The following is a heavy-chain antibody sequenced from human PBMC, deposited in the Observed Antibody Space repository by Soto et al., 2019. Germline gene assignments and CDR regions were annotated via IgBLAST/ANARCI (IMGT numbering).Heavy chain of an antibody. V-gene: IGHV3-21*01. Sequence: PGGSLRQSCTASGFNFGNYSMNLGGQAPGKGLEWVSSISSSSSYIYYADSVKGRFTISRDNAKNSLYLQMNSLRAEDTAVYYCARDVPGWQAAAGTLAPSYNWFDPWGQGTLVSVSS. CDR3: ARDVPGWQAAAGTLAPSYNWFDP. CDR2: ISSSSSYI. CDR1: GFNFGNYS. J-gene: IGHJ5*02. D-gene: IGHD6-13*01.